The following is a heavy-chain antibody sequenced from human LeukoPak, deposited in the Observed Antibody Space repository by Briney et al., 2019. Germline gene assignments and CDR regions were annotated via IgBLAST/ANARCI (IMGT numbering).Heavy chain of an antibody. D-gene: IGHD3-22*01. CDR3: ARENYDSSGYYDY. CDR2: IYYSGST. Sequence: SQTLSLTCTVSGGSISSGDYYWSCIRQPPGKALEWFGYIYYSGSTYYNPSLKSRVTISVDTSKNHFSLKLSSVTAADTAVYYCARENYDSSGYYDYWGQGTLVTVSS. J-gene: IGHJ4*02. V-gene: IGHV4-30-4*08. CDR1: GGSISSGDYY.